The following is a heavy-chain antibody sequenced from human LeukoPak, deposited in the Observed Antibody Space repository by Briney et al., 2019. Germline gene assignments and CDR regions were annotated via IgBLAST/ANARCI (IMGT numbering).Heavy chain of an antibody. D-gene: IGHD1-26*01. J-gene: IGHJ4*02. CDR2: INPNSGAT. CDR3: ARVLFRGSSRFDY. Sequence: ASVKVSCKASGYTFTGYYMHWVRQAPGQGLEWMGWINPNSGATNYAQNFLGRVTMARDTSISTAYMELNSLTSDDTAVYYCARVLFRGSSRFDYWGQGTLVIVSS. V-gene: IGHV1-2*02. CDR1: GYTFTGYY.